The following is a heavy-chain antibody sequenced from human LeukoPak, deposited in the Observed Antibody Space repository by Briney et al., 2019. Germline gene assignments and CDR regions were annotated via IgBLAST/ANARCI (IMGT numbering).Heavy chain of an antibody. D-gene: IGHD2-15*01. CDR1: GYSITAYW. CDR3: ARASFVGYCSGGFCYHPFEY. J-gene: IGHJ4*02. V-gene: IGHV5-51*01. CDR2: IYPGESDT. Sequence: GESLKISCKVSGYSITAYWIGGVRQMRGKGLEWMGIIYPGESDTKYSPSFQGQVTISADKSISTAYLQWSSLKASDTAMYYCARASFVGYCSGGFCYHPFEYWGQGTLVTVSS.